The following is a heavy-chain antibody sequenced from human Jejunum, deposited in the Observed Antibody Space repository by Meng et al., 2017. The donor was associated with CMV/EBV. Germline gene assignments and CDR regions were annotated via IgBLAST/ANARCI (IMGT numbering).Heavy chain of an antibody. J-gene: IGHJ4*02. CDR3: VKVGVRVPSHHFDY. V-gene: IGHV3-9*01. CDR2: ICWKSGSI. D-gene: IGHD3-16*01. CDR1: ALTFDAYA. Sequence: ALTFDAYAMAGVRNARGRGLEWVSGICWKSGSIGDADTMNGRFTIARDNSKNNLYLQMNGLRREDTAIYYWVKVGVRVPSHHFDYWGQGTLVTVSS.